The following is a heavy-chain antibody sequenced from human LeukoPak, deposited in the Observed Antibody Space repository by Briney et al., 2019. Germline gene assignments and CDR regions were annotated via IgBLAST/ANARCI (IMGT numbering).Heavy chain of an antibody. D-gene: IGHD4-17*01. Sequence: SVKVSCKASGGTFSSYAISWVRQAPGQGLEWVGGIIPIFGTANYAQKFQGRVTITTDESTSTAYMELSSLRSEDTAVYYCARGTVSADYYMDVWGKGTTVTVSS. V-gene: IGHV1-69*05. CDR3: ARGTVSADYYMDV. CDR2: IIPIFGTA. J-gene: IGHJ6*03. CDR1: GGTFSSYA.